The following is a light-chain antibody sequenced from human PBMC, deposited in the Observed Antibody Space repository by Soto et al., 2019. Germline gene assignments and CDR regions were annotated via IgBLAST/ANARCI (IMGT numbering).Light chain of an antibody. CDR2: EGS. CDR1: SSDVGSYNL. Sequence: QSALTQPASVFGSPGQSITISCTGTSSDVGSYNLVSWYQQHPGKAPKLMIYEGSKRPSGVSNRFSGSKSGNTASLTISGLQAEDEADYYCCSNAGRSTHVVFGGGTKLTVL. J-gene: IGLJ2*01. CDR3: CSNAGRSTHVV. V-gene: IGLV2-23*01.